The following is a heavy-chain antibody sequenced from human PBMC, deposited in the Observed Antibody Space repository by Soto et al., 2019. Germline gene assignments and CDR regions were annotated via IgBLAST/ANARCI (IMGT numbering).Heavy chain of an antibody. J-gene: IGHJ4*02. Sequence: DVQLVDSGGGLVQPGGSLRISCAASGFTFSNYAMSWVRQAPGKGLELVSLVSSTAGTTYYTDSLKGRFTISRDNSRNTVYLQMNSLRADDTAVYYCAKDSLAGGFDYWGQGTLVTVSS. CDR1: GFTFSNYA. V-gene: IGHV3-23*04. CDR2: VSSTAGTT. CDR3: AKDSLAGGFDY. D-gene: IGHD3-16*01.